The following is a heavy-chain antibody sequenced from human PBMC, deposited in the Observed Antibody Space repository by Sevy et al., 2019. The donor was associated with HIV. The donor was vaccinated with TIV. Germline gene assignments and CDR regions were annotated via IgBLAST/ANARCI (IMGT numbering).Heavy chain of an antibody. CDR1: GFTFNTYW. CDR3: ARGTRDWAGIDY. D-gene: IGHD2-8*01. V-gene: IGHV3-74*01. CDR2: VNTDGTFT. J-gene: IGHJ4*02. Sequence: GGSLRLSCAASGFTFNTYWMHWVRQAPGKGLIWVSRVNTDGTFTTYADSVKGRFTISRDNAKNTVYLQMNSLRAEDTAVYHCARGTRDWAGIDYWGQGTLVTVSS.